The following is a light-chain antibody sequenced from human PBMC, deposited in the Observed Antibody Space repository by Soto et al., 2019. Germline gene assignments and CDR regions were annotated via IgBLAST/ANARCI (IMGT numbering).Light chain of an antibody. J-gene: IGLJ3*02. CDR2: NTN. CDR3: LLYYGGSWV. V-gene: IGLV7-43*01. Sequence: QAVVTQEPSLTVSPGGTVTLTCASSTGAVTTGYYPSWFQHKPGHAPRALIYNTNDKHSWTPARLSGPLLGDKAALTLSGVQPEDEAEYYCLLYYGGSWVFGGGTKVTVL. CDR1: TGAVTTGYY.